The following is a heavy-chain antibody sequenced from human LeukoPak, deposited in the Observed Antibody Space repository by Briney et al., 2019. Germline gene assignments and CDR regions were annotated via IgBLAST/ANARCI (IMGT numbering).Heavy chain of an antibody. D-gene: IGHD5-18*01. CDR3: AIHPDGWSAMVFDY. CDR2: IIPIFGTA. V-gene: IGHV1-69*05. Sequence: GSSVKVSCKASGGTFSSYAISWVRQAPGQGLEWMGGIIPIFGTANYAQKFQGRVTITTDESTSTAYMELSSLRSEDTAVYYCAIHPDGWSAMVFDYWGQGTLVTVSS. J-gene: IGHJ4*02. CDR1: GGTFSSYA.